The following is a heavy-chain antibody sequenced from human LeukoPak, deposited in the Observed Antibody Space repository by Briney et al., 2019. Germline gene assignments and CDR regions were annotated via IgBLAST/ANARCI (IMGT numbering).Heavy chain of an antibody. V-gene: IGHV1-18*01. J-gene: IGHJ5*02. CDR2: ISAYNGNT. Sequence: ASVKVSCKASGYTFTSYGISWVRQAPGQGLEWMGWISAYNGNTNYAQKLQGRVTMTTDTSTSTAYMELRSLRSDDTAVYYCARALPVLRYFDWLSRGYWFDPWGQGTLVTVSS. CDR1: GYTFTSYG. D-gene: IGHD3-9*01. CDR3: ARALPVLRYFDWLSRGYWFDP.